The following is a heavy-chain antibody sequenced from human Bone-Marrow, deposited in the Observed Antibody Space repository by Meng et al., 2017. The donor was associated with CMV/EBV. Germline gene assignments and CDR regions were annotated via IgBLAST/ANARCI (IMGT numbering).Heavy chain of an antibody. Sequence: GGSLRLSCAASGFTFSDYYMSWIRQAPGKGLEWVSYISSSGSTIYYADSVKGRFTISRDNAKNSLYLQMNSLRAEDTAVYYCAKVGGAGRRYYYYGMDVWGQGTTVTVSS. J-gene: IGHJ6*02. CDR1: GFTFSDYY. D-gene: IGHD3-10*01. V-gene: IGHV3-11*04. CDR3: AKVGGAGRRYYYYGMDV. CDR2: ISSSGSTI.